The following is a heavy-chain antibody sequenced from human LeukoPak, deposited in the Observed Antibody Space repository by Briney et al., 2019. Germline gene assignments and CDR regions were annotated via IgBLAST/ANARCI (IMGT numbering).Heavy chain of an antibody. J-gene: IGHJ4*02. D-gene: IGHD6-13*01. CDR3: AKVGYSSSWYPFDY. Sequence: GGSLRLSCAASGFTFSSYGMHWVRQAPGKGLEWVAVISYDGSNKYYADSVKGRFTISRDNSKNTLYLQVNSLRAEDTAVYYCAKVGYSSSWYPFDYWGQGTLVTVSS. CDR1: GFTFSSYG. V-gene: IGHV3-30*18. CDR2: ISYDGSNK.